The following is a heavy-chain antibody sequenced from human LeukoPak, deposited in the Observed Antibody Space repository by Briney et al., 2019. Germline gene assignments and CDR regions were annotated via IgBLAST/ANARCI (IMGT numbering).Heavy chain of an antibody. D-gene: IGHD3-16*01. CDR1: GYTFTSYA. V-gene: IGHV1-3*01. CDR3: ARHGGGWRVGYFDY. Sequence: ASVKVSCKASGYTFTSYAMHWVRQAPGQRLEWMGWINAGNGNTKYSQKFQGRVTITRDTSASTAYMELSSLRSEDTAVYYCARHGGGWRVGYFDYWGQGTLVTVSS. CDR2: INAGNGNT. J-gene: IGHJ4*02.